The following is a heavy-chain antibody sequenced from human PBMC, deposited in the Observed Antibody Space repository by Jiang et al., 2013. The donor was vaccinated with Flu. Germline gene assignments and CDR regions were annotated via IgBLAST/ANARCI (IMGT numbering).Heavy chain of an antibody. D-gene: IGHD2-2*01. Sequence: GLVKPSQTLSLTCTVSGGSISSGGYYWSWIRQHPGKGLEWIGYIYYSGTTNYNPSLKSRVTISVDTSKNQFSLRLSSVTAADTAVYYCARDRGYCTSTVCQTRRYYYGMDVWGQGTTVTVSS. CDR1: GGSISSGGYY. CDR3: ARDRGYCTSTVCQTRRYYYGMDV. J-gene: IGHJ6*02. CDR2: IYYSGTT. V-gene: IGHV4-61*08.